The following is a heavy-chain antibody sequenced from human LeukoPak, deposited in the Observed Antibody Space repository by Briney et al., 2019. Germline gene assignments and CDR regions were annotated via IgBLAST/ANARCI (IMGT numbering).Heavy chain of an antibody. V-gene: IGHV3-30*04. Sequence: GGSLRLSCAASGFTFSSYAMHWVRQAPGKGLEWVAVISYDGSNKYYADSVKGRFTISRDNSKNTLYLQMNSLRAEDTAVYYCAKDLQVYDILTGYSSSDSGAHWGQGTLVTVSS. CDR1: GFTFSSYA. D-gene: IGHD3-9*01. CDR2: ISYDGSNK. J-gene: IGHJ4*02. CDR3: AKDLQVYDILTGYSSSDSGAH.